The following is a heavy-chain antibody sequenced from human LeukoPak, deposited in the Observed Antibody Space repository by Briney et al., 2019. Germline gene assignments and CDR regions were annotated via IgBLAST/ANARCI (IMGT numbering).Heavy chain of an antibody. CDR3: AKVKWKLIGYFDY. CDR2: LTGDGNT. CDR1: GFTFTSYA. D-gene: IGHD1-20*01. V-gene: IGHV3-23*01. J-gene: IGHJ4*02. Sequence: GGSLRLSCAASGFTFTSYAMSWVRQAPGKGQEWVSVLTGDGNTYYADSVKGRFTNSRDDSKNTLFLQMNSLRAEDTAVYFCAKVKWKLIGYFDYWGQGTLVTVSS.